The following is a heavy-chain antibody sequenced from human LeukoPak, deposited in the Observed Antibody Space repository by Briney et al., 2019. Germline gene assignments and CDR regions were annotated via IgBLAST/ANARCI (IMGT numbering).Heavy chain of an antibody. CDR2: IFHSGTT. CDR1: GGSISSYY. J-gene: IGHJ6*03. Sequence: SETLSLTCTVSGGSISSYYWSWLRQPPGKGLEWVGYIFHSGTTKYNPSLKSRVTISMDTSVSQFSLKLNSVTAADSAVYFCARDGSGGDYYYMDVWGKGTTVIVSS. D-gene: IGHD1-26*01. V-gene: IGHV4-59*01. CDR3: ARDGSGGDYYYMDV.